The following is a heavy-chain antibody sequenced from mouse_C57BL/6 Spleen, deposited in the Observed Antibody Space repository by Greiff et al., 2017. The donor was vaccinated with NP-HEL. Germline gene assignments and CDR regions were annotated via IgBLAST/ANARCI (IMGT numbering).Heavy chain of an antibody. Sequence: EVMLVESGGGLVKPGGSLKLSCAASGFTFSSYAMSWVRQTPEKRLEWVATISDGGSYTYYPDNVKGRVTISRDNAKNNLYLQMSHLKSEDTAMYYCARDGSSLGAMDYWGQGTSVTVSS. CDR2: ISDGGSYT. CDR3: ARDGSSLGAMDY. V-gene: IGHV5-4*01. D-gene: IGHD1-1*01. CDR1: GFTFSSYA. J-gene: IGHJ4*01.